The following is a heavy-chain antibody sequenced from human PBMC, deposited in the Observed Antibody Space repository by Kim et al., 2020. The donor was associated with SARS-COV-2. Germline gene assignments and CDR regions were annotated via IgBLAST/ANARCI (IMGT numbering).Heavy chain of an antibody. CDR2: ISGSGVRT. Sequence: ISGSGVRTHSADSVKGRFTISRDNSKSTLFLQMNSLRAEDTAVYYCEASDYWGQGSLVTVSS. CDR3: EASDY. J-gene: IGHJ4*02. V-gene: IGHV3-23*01.